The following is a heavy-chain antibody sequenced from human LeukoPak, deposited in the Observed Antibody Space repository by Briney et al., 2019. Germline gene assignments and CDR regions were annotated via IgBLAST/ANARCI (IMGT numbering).Heavy chain of an antibody. D-gene: IGHD3-9*01. V-gene: IGHV3-30*02. J-gene: IGHJ3*02. CDR1: GFTFSTYG. Sequence: GGSLRLSCAASGFTFSTYGIHWVRQAPGKGLEWVAFIRYDGSKRYYADSVKGRFTISRDNSKNTLYLQMNSLRAEDTAVYYCAKEYDILTGYYAFDIWGQGTMVTVSS. CDR3: AKEYDILTGYYAFDI. CDR2: IRYDGSKR.